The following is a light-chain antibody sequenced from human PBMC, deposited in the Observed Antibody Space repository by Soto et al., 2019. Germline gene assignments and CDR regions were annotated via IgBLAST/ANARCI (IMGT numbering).Light chain of an antibody. CDR2: AAS. J-gene: IGKJ4*01. CDR1: QDIANF. Sequence: ILMTQSPSSLSAFVGDRVTIXXRASQDIANFLAWYQQKPGKVPKVXIYAASTLQSGVPSRFSGSGSGTDFTLTISSLQPEDVATYYCQKCKVAPFTFGGGTKVDIK. V-gene: IGKV1-27*01. CDR3: QKCKVAPFT.